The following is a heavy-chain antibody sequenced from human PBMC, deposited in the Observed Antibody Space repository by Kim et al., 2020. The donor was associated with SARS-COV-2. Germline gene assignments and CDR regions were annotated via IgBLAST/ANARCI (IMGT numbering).Heavy chain of an antibody. J-gene: IGHJ4*02. CDR3: ATTTYSSGWYGGEGDY. CDR2: ISGSGGST. D-gene: IGHD6-19*01. CDR1: GFTFSSYA. Sequence: GGSLRLSCAASGFTFSSYAMSWVRQAPGKGLEWVSAISGSGGSTYYADSVKGRFTISRDNSKNTLYLQMNSLRAEDTAVYYCATTTYSSGWYGGEGDYWGQGTLVTVSS. V-gene: IGHV3-23*01.